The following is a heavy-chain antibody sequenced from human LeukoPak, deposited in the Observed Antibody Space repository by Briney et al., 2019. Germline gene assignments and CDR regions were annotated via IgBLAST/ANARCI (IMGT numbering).Heavy chain of an antibody. V-gene: IGHV1-2*02. D-gene: IGHD6-19*01. CDR3: ARDRQWLRIGYFQH. CDR1: GYTFTGYY. J-gene: IGHJ1*01. CDR2: INPNSGGT. Sequence: ASVKVSCKASGYTFTGYYMHWVRQAPGQGLEWMVWINPNSGGTNYAQKFQGRVTMTSDTSIITAYMELSRLRSDDTAVYYCARDRQWLRIGYFQHWGQGTLVTVSS.